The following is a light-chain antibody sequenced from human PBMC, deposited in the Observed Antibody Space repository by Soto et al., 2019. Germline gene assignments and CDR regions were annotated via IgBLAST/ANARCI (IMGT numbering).Light chain of an antibody. CDR3: SSYTSGSSLVV. V-gene: IGLV2-14*01. CDR2: EVT. Sequence: QSVLSQPASVSGSPGQSITISCTGSSSDVGAYDYVSLYQQHPGKAPRLMIYEVTNRPSGVSNRFSGSKSGNTASLTISGPRAEDEAEYYCSSYTSGSSLVVFSAETKLTVL. CDR1: SSDVGAYDY. J-gene: IGLJ2*01.